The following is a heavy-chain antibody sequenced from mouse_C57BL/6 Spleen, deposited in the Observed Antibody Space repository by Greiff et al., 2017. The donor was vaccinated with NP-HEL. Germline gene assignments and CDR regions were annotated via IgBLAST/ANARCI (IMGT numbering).Heavy chain of an antibody. CDR2: IYPGDGDT. CDR3: AREEGDYGSSYDWYFDV. D-gene: IGHD1-1*01. J-gene: IGHJ1*03. Sequence: QLQQSGPELVKPGASVKISCKASGYAFSSSWMNWVKQRPGKGLEWIGRIYPGDGDTNYNGKFKGKATLTADKSSSTAYMQLSSLTSEDPAVYFCAREEGDYGSSYDWYFDVWGTGTTVTVSS. CDR1: GYAFSSSW. V-gene: IGHV1-82*01.